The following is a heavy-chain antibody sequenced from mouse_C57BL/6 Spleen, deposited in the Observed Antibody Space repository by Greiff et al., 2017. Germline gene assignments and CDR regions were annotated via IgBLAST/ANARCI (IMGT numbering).Heavy chain of an antibody. CDR1: GYSITNGNHW. Sequence: EVQLVESGPALVKPSQTVSLTCTVTGYSITNGNHWWNWIRQVSGSKLEWIAYIGSSGSTDSNPSLTSRISITSDTSKNQLFRRLNSVTTDDIATYYGARDDGSSPCYFDFWGPGTTLTVSS. CDR3: ARDDGSSPCYFDF. J-gene: IGHJ2*01. D-gene: IGHD1-1*01. CDR2: IGSSGST. V-gene: IGHV3-4*01.